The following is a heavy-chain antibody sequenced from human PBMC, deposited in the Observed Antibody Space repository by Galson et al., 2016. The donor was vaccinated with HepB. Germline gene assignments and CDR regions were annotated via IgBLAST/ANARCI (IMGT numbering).Heavy chain of an antibody. J-gene: IGHJ4*02. CDR1: GGSLNNYY. V-gene: IGHV4-34*01. CDR3: SRPVHCSATTCSGNFHY. Sequence: SETLSLTCAVYGGSLNNYYWHWIRQPPGKGLEWIGEINVRGSTTYNPSLKRRVSISIDTSKNQFSLKLTSVTAAESAVYYCSRPVHCSATTCSGNFHYWGQGTPVTVSS. CDR2: INVRGST. D-gene: IGHD2-15*01.